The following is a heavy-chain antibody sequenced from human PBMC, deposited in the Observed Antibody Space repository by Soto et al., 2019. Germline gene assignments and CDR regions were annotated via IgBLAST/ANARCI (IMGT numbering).Heavy chain of an antibody. CDR2: IYYSGST. V-gene: IGHV4-39*01. CDR1: GGSISSSSYY. CDR3: ARQNSGWTFDY. Sequence: QLQLQESGPGLVKPSETLSLTCTVSGGSISSSSYYWGWIRQPPGKGLEWIGSIYYSGSTYYNPSLKSRVTISVDTSKNQFSLKLSSVTAADTAVYYCARQNSGWTFDYWGQGTLVTVSS. D-gene: IGHD6-19*01. J-gene: IGHJ4*02.